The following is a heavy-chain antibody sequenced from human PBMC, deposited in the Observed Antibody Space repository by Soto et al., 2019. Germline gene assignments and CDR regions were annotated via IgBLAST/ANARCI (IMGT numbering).Heavy chain of an antibody. V-gene: IGHV4-59*12. CDR1: GGSMSSYF. CDR3: ARGGSSSWYGFYFLDN. Sequence: PSETLSLTCTVSGGSMSSYFWSWIRQPPGRGLEWIGYISDSGSTNYKTSLKSRVTISVDTSKNQFSLKVTSVTAADTAVYYCARGGSSSWYGFYFLDNWGPGTRVTASS. CDR2: ISDSGST. D-gene: IGHD6-13*01. J-gene: IGHJ4*02.